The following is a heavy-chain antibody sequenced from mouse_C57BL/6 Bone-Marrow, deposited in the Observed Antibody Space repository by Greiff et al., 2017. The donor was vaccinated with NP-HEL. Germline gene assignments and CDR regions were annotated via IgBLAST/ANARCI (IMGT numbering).Heavy chain of an antibody. D-gene: IGHD1-1*02. J-gene: IGHJ1*03. CDR2: IDPENGDT. CDR3: TPSLCRYFDG. CDR1: GFNIKDDY. Sequence: EVKLEESGAELVRPGASVKLSCTASGFNIKDDYMPWVKQRPEQGLEWIGWIDPENGDTEYASKFQGKATITADTSSNTAYLQLSSLTSEDTAVYYCTPSLCRYFDGWGTGTTVTVSS. V-gene: IGHV14-4*01.